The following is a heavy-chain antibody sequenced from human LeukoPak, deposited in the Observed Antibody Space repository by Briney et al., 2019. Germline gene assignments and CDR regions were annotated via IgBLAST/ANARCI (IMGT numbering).Heavy chain of an antibody. CDR2: ISSSGSTI. CDR1: GFTVSSNY. J-gene: IGHJ6*03. Sequence: GGSLRLSCVVSGFTVSSNYMSWVRQAPGKGLEWVSYISSSGSTIYYADSVKGRFTISRDNAKNSLYLQMNSLRAEDTAVYYCARDLGEYYYGSGSSDPMDVWGKGTTVTVSS. V-gene: IGHV3-11*04. D-gene: IGHD3-10*01. CDR3: ARDLGEYYYGSGSSDPMDV.